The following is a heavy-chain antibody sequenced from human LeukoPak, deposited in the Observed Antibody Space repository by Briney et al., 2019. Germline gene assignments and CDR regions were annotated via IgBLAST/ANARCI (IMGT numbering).Heavy chain of an antibody. Sequence: SGGPLRLSCAASGFTFSTYWMSWVRQAPGEGLEWVANIKADGSVRFYVDSVEGRFTIFRDNAKNSLYLQMNSLRVEDTAMYYCARGEFGDLRYDYWGQGSLVTVSS. CDR2: IKADGSVR. D-gene: IGHD4-17*01. CDR3: ARGEFGDLRYDY. V-gene: IGHV3-7*03. J-gene: IGHJ4*02. CDR1: GFTFSTYW.